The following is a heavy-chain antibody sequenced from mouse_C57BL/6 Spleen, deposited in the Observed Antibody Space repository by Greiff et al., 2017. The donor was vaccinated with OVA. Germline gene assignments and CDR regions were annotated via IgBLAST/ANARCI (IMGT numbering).Heavy chain of an antibody. CDR2: IWRGGST. CDR1: GFSLTSYG. Sequence: VQLQESGPGLVQPSQSLSITCTVSGFSLTSYGVHWVRQSPGKGLEWLGVIWRGGSTDYNAAFMSRLSITKDNSKSQVFFKMNSLQADDTAIYYCAKGDSLYYAMDYWGQGTSVTVSS. J-gene: IGHJ4*01. D-gene: IGHD6-2*01. CDR3: AKGDSLYYAMDY. V-gene: IGHV2-5*01.